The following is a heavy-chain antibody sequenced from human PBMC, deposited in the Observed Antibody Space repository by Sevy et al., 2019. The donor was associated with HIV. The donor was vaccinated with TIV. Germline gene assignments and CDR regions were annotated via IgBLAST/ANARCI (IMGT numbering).Heavy chain of an antibody. CDR2: ISGRSSTI. Sequence: GGSLRLSCAASGFTFSDDSMNWVRQAPGKGLEWVAYISGRSSTISYADSVKGRFIVSRDNATNSLYLQMNSLRAEDTAFYSGARESGSYRRNDLDSWGQGTLVTVSS. CDR3: ARESGSYRRNDLDS. J-gene: IGHJ4*02. D-gene: IGHD1-26*01. V-gene: IGHV3-48*01. CDR1: GFTFSDDS.